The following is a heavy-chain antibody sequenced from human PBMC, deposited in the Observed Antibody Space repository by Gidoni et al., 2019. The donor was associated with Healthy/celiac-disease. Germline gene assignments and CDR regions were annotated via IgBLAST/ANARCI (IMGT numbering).Heavy chain of an antibody. V-gene: IGHV3-64D*06. Sequence: EVQLVESGGGLVQPGGSLRLSCSASGFTFSSYAMHWVGQAPGKGLEYVSAISSNGGSTYYADSVKGRFTISRDNSKNAQYLQMSSLRAEDTAVYYCVKAWYSGSYLVDYWGQGTLVTVSS. J-gene: IGHJ4*02. CDR1: GFTFSSYA. CDR3: VKAWYSGSYLVDY. D-gene: IGHD1-26*01. CDR2: ISSNGGST.